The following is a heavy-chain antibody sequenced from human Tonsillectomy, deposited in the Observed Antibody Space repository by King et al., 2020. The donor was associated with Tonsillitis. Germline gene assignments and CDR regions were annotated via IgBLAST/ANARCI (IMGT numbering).Heavy chain of an antibody. CDR3: ARDPHYGDYPDN. V-gene: IGHV3-33*08. CDR1: GFTFSSYG. CDR2: IWYNGSNK. J-gene: IGHJ4*02. Sequence: QPVQSGGGVVQPGRSLRLSCAASGFTFSSYGMHWVRQAPGKGLEWVAVIWYNGSNKYYADSVKGRFTISRDNSKNTLYLQMNSLRAEDTAVYYCARDPHYGDYPDNWGQGTLVTVSS. D-gene: IGHD4-17*01.